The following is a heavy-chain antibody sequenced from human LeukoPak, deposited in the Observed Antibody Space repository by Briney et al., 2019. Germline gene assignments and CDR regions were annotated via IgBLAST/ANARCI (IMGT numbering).Heavy chain of an antibody. CDR2: FYRGGST. CDR1: GFSVSSNF. J-gene: IGHJ3*02. V-gene: IGHV3-66*02. D-gene: IGHD3-22*01. Sequence: PGGSLRLSCVASGFSVSSNFMSWVCQAPGKGLEWVSSFYRGGSTYYGDSVKGRFTTSRDHSMNTVFLQMNGLRAEDTAVYYCARYYDSSGYTQGAFDIWGQGTMVTVS. CDR3: ARYYDSSGYTQGAFDI.